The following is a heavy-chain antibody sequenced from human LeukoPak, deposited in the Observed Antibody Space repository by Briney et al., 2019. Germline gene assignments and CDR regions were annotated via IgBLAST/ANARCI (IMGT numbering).Heavy chain of an antibody. Sequence: GGSLRLSCAASGFTFSSYAMSWVRQAPGKGLQWVSYISSDGSTIYSADSVKGRFTISRDNSKNSLYLQMNSLRAEDTAVYYCARGWDSYTFDYWGQGILVTVSS. D-gene: IGHD3-16*01. CDR2: ISSDGSTI. CDR3: ARGWDSYTFDY. CDR1: GFTFSSYA. J-gene: IGHJ4*02. V-gene: IGHV3-48*03.